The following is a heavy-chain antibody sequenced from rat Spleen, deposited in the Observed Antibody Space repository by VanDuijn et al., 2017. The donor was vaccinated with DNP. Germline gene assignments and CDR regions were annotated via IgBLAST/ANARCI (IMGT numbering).Heavy chain of an antibody. CDR3: TRGVYYGSSWAFDY. V-gene: IGHV3-1*01. CDR2: ISYSGTT. CDR1: GYSITSHY. J-gene: IGHJ2*01. D-gene: IGHD1-6*01. Sequence: VQLQESGPGLVKPSQSLSLTCSVTGYSITSHYWGWIRKFPGNKMEYIGHISYSGTTTYNPSLKSRVSITRDTSKNQFFLQLNSLTTEDTATYYCTRGVYYGSSWAFDYWGHGVMVTVSS.